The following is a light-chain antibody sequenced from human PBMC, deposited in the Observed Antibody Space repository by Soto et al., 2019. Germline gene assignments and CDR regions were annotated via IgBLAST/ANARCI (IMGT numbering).Light chain of an antibody. CDR1: QDISNY. CDR3: QQYDSSLYT. CDR2: DAS. V-gene: IGKV1-33*01. Sequence: DIQMTQSPSSLSASVGDRVTITCQASQDISNYLNWYQQKPGKAPKLLIYDASNLETGVPSRFSGSGSGTDFTFTISSLQPEDFATYYCQQYDSSLYTFGQGTKLEIK. J-gene: IGKJ2*01.